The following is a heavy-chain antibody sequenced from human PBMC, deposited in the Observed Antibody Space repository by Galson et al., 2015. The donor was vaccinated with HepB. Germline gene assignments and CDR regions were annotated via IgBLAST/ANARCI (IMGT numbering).Heavy chain of an antibody. CDR3: ARDTSDWSVDY. Sequence: SVKVSCKASGYTFTRYHMHCVRQAPGQGLEWIGIVSFNGESTNYAQKFQGRLTMTRDTPTNTVYMELSSLRSEDTAVYYCARDTSDWSVDYWGQGTLVTVSS. CDR1: GYTFTRYH. CDR2: VSFNGEST. J-gene: IGHJ4*02. V-gene: IGHV1-46*01. D-gene: IGHD3-9*01.